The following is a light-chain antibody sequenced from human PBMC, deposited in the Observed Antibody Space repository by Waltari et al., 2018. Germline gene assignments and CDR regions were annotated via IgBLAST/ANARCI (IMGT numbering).Light chain of an antibody. Sequence: IMLTLSLGTLSLSPGERATLSCRASQSISRYLAWYQQKPGQAPRLLIYGASTRATGIPDRFSGSGSGTDFSLTISGLEPEDSAVYYCQHHFRLPATFGQGTKVEIK. V-gene: IGKV3-20*01. J-gene: IGKJ1*01. CDR1: QSISRY. CDR3: QHHFRLPAT. CDR2: GAS.